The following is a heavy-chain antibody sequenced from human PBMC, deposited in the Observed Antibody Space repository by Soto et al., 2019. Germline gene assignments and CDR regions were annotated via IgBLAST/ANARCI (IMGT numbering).Heavy chain of an antibody. Sequence: GASVKVSCKASGGTFSSYAISWVRRAPGQGLEWMGGIIPIFGTANYAQKFQGRVTITADESTSTAYMELSSLRSEDTAVYYCAILPGPYGQLVRYYGMDVWGQGTTVTVSS. V-gene: IGHV1-69*13. CDR2: IIPIFGTA. J-gene: IGHJ6*02. D-gene: IGHD6-6*01. CDR3: AILPGPYGQLVRYYGMDV. CDR1: GGTFSSYA.